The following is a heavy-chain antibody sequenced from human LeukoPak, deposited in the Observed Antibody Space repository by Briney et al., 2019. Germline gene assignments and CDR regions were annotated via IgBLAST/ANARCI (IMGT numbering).Heavy chain of an antibody. CDR1: GFTFSSYA. V-gene: IGHV3-23*01. D-gene: IGHD1-26*01. J-gene: IGHJ4*02. CDR2: ISDSGDIT. Sequence: GGSLRLSCAASGFTFSSYAMSRVRQAPGKGLEWVSAISDSGDITYYADSVKGRFTISRDNSKKTLYLQMNSLRAEDTAVYYCAKNQVGATRAPFDYWGQGTLVTVPS. CDR3: AKNQVGATRAPFDY.